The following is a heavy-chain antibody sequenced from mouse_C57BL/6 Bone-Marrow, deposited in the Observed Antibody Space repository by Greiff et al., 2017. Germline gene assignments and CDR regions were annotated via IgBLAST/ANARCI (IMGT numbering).Heavy chain of an antibody. CDR1: GFNIKDDY. V-gene: IGHV14-4*01. Sequence: VQLQQSGAELVRPGASVKLSCTASGFNIKDDYMHWVKQRPEQGLEWIGWIDPENGDTEYASKFQGKATITADTSSNTAYLQLSSLTSEDTAVYYCTGGRESYFDYWGQGTTLTVSS. D-gene: IGHD3-3*01. CDR3: TGGRESYFDY. J-gene: IGHJ2*01. CDR2: IDPENGDT.